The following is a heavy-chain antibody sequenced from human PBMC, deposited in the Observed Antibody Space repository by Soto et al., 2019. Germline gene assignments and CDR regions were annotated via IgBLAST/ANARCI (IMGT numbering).Heavy chain of an antibody. Sequence: PSETLSLTCTVSGGSISNYYWSWIRQPPGKGLEWLGYIYNSAITTNYNPSLKSRLTISEDTSKNQISLKLRSVIAADTAMYYCARSGYYYAAYFHQWGQGTLVTVSS. V-gene: IGHV4-59*01. CDR1: GGSISNYY. CDR2: IYNSAITT. D-gene: IGHD3-22*01. J-gene: IGHJ1*01. CDR3: ARSGYYYAAYFHQ.